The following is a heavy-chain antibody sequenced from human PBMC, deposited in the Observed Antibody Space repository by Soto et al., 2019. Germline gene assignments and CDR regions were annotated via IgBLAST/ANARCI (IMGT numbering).Heavy chain of an antibody. CDR3: ASSGGPEGDWFDP. J-gene: IGHJ5*02. D-gene: IGHD2-15*01. CDR2: VYYRGIT. V-gene: IGHV4-31*03. CDR1: GASIRRRGYY. Sequence: QVLLQESGPRLVKPSQTLSLTCTVSGASIRRRGYYCSWIRHHPGEGLEWIGFVYYRGITHYNPSLESRVSLSADTSKNEFSLRLYSVTAADTAVYYCASSGGPEGDWFDPWGPGALVTVSS.